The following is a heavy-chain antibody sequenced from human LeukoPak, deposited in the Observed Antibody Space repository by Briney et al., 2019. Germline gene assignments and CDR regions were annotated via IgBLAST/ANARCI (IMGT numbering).Heavy chain of an antibody. CDR1: GGSISSYY. CDR2: IYTSGST. J-gene: IGHJ4*02. V-gene: IGHV4-4*07. CDR3: ARGDEWYFDY. Sequence: SETLSLTCTVSGGSISSYYWSWIRQPAGKGLEWIGRIYTSGSTNYSPSLKSRVTISVDKSKNQFSLKLSSVTAADTAVYYCARGDEWYFDYWGQGTLVTVSS. D-gene: IGHD3-3*01.